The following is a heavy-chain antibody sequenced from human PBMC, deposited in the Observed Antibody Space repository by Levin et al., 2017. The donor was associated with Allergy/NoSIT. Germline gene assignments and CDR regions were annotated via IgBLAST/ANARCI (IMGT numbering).Heavy chain of an antibody. Sequence: QPGGSLRLSCAASGLTLNNFAMHWVRQAPGKGLEWVAVISHDGSKKFYGDSVKGRFTVSRDNSNNTLYLQMDSLRQEDTAVYYCAKDRYYYESTEVDYWGRGTLVTVSS. CDR2: ISHDGSKK. D-gene: IGHD3-22*01. CDR3: AKDRYYYESTEVDY. CDR1: GLTLNNFA. V-gene: IGHV3-30*18. J-gene: IGHJ4*02.